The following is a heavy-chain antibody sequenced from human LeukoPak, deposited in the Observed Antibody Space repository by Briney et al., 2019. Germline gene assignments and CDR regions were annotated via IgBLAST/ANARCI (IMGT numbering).Heavy chain of an antibody. CDR2: ISGSGGTT. CDR1: GFTFSSYS. V-gene: IGHV3-23*01. J-gene: IGHJ4*02. Sequence: GGSLRLSCAASGFTFSSYSMNWVRQAPGKGLERVSGISGSGGTTYNADSVKGRFTISRDNSKNTLYLQMNSLRAEDTAVYYCAKGWARVVVVAATPNYWGQGTLVTVSS. D-gene: IGHD2-15*01. CDR3: AKGWARVVVVAATPNY.